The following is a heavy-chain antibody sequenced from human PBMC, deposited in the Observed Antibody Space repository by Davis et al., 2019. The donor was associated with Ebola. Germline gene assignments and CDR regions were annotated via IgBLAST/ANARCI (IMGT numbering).Heavy chain of an antibody. J-gene: IGHJ6*02. CDR3: AKVTRHKGIGSGWYYYYGMDV. CDR1: GFTFSSYS. D-gene: IGHD6-19*01. V-gene: IGHV3-30*18. CDR2: ISYDGSNK. Sequence: GESLKISCAASGFTFSSYSMNWVRQAPGKGLEWVAVISYDGSNKYYADSVKGRFTISRDNSKNTLYLQMNSLRAEDTAVYYCAKVTRHKGIGSGWYYYYGMDVWGQGTTVTVSS.